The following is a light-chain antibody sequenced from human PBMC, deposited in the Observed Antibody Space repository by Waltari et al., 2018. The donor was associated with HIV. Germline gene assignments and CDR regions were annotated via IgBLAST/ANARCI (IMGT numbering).Light chain of an antibody. V-gene: IGLV2-23*01. CDR2: GGS. J-gene: IGLJ3*02. Sequence: PPASVSGSPGQSITIPCNATAVDIGYMTFVSWYQQFPGRAPLLIISGGSIRSSRVSHRFSASNSGKTASLTISGLQTADEAIYYCCAYVGTLTPAFGGGTQLTVL. CDR3: CAYVGTLTPA. CDR1: AVDIGYMTF.